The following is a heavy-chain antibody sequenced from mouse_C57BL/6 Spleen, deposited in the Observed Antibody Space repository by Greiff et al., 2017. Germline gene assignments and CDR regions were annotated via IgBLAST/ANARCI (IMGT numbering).Heavy chain of an antibody. CDR2: INPSSGYT. D-gene: IGHD2-5*01. CDR1: GYTFTSYW. Sequence: QVQLKQSGAELAKPGASVKLSCKASGYTFTSYWMHWVNQRPGQGLEWIGYINPSSGYTKYNQKFKDKATLTADKSSSTAYMQLSSLTYEDSAVYYCARNYYSNHVDYWGQGTTLTVSS. V-gene: IGHV1-7*01. J-gene: IGHJ2*01. CDR3: ARNYYSNHVDY.